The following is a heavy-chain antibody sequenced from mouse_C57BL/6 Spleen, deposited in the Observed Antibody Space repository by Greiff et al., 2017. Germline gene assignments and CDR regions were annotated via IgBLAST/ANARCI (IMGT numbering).Heavy chain of an antibody. Sequence: VQLQQPGAELVMPGASVKLSCKASGYTFTSYWMHWVKQRPGQGLEWIGEIDPSDSYTNYNQKFKGKSTLTVDKSSSTAYMQLSSLTSEDSAVXYCARKGPYYYSNYLDYWGQGTTLTVSS. V-gene: IGHV1-69*01. J-gene: IGHJ2*01. CDR2: IDPSDSYT. D-gene: IGHD2-5*01. CDR1: GYTFTSYW. CDR3: ARKGPYYYSNYLDY.